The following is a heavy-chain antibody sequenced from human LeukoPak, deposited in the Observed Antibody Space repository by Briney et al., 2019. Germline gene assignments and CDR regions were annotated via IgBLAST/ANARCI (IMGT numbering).Heavy chain of an antibody. D-gene: IGHD4-23*01. CDR2: ISSSSSYI. Sequence: GGSLRLSCAASGFTFSSYSMNWVRQAPGKGLEWVSSISSSSSYIYYADSVKGRFTISRDNAKNSLYLQMNSLRAEDTAVYHCARGPYGGTADYFDYWGQGTLVTVSS. CDR1: GFTFSSYS. V-gene: IGHV3-21*01. J-gene: IGHJ4*02. CDR3: ARGPYGGTADYFDY.